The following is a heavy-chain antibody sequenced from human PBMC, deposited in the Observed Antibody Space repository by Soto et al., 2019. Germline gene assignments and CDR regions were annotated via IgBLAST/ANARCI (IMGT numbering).Heavy chain of an antibody. D-gene: IGHD4-17*01. J-gene: IGHJ5*02. CDR3: AKLPWAGYGGIFDP. V-gene: IGHV4-59*01. CDR1: GGSISNYY. Sequence: QVQLQESGPGLVKPSETLSLTCTVSGGSISNYYWTWIRQPPGKGLEWIGYIYYSGSTNYNPSLESRVTMSVDTSKNQFSLKLSSVTAEDTAVYYWAKLPWAGYGGIFDPWGQGTLVTVSS. CDR2: IYYSGST.